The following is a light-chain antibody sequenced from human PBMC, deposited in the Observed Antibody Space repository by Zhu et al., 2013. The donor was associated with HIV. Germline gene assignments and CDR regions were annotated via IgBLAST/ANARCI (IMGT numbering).Light chain of an antibody. J-gene: IGKJ2*03. Sequence: DIVLTQSPVTLSLSPGERATLSCRASQSVSSYLAWYQQRPGQAPRLLISGASTRATGIPARFSGSGSGTEFTLTISSLQSEDFVIYYCQQYNNRPPYRFGQGTKLEIK. CDR3: QQYNNRPPYR. CDR1: QSVSSY. CDR2: GAS. V-gene: IGKV3-15*01.